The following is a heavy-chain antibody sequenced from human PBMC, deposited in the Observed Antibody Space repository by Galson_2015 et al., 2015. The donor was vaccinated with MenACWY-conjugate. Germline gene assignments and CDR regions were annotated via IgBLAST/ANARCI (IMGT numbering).Heavy chain of an antibody. CDR2: MYYSGSA. V-gene: IGHV4-59*01. D-gene: IGHD3-3*02. J-gene: IGHJ4*02. CDR3: ARGVNLASMAGY. CDR1: GGSINSYY. Sequence: LSLTCTVSGGSINSYYWSWIRQPPGKGLEWTGYMYYSGSANYNPSLKSRVTISVDTSKNQFSLTMTSVTAADTAVYYCARGVNLASMAGYWGQGTLVTVSS.